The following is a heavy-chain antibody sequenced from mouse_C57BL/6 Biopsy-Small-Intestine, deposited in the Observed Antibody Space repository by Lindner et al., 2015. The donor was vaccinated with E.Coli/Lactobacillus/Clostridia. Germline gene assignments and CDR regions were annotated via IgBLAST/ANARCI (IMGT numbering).Heavy chain of an antibody. J-gene: IGHJ3*01. D-gene: IGHD2-12*01. CDR1: GFSFTGYY. Sequence: VQLQESGPELVKPGASVKISCKASGFSFTGYYMNWVKQSPEKSLEWIGEINPSTGGTTYNQKFKAKATLTVDKSSSTAYMQLKSLTSEDSAVYYCARKGAYYSPGWFAYWGQGTLVTVSA. CDR3: ARKGAYYSPGWFAY. V-gene: IGHV1-42*01. CDR2: INPSTGGT.